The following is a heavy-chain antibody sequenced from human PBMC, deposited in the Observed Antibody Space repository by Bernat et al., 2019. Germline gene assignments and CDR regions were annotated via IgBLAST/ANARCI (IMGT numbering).Heavy chain of an antibody. CDR1: GFTFSSYA. V-gene: IGHV3-23*04. CDR2: ISGSGGST. CDR3: AKVFWTMTTVHNWFEP. Sequence: EVQLVESGGGLVQPGGSLRLSCAASGFTFSSYAMSWVRQAPGKGLEWVSAISGSGGSTYYADSVKGRFTISRDNSNNTMYLQMNSLRAEDTAVYYCAKVFWTMTTVHNWFEPWGKGTLVTVSS. D-gene: IGHD4-4*01. J-gene: IGHJ5*02.